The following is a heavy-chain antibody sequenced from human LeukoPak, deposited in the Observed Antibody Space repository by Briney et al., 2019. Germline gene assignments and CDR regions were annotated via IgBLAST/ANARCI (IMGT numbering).Heavy chain of an antibody. D-gene: IGHD6-6*01. CDR1: GGSFSGYY. CDR2: INHSGST. V-gene: IGHV4-34*01. CDR3: ASWVGMSIAARPGDY. J-gene: IGHJ4*02. Sequence: PSETLSLTCAVYGGSFSGYYWSWIRQPPGKGLEWIGEINHSGSTNYNPSLKSRVTISVDTSKNQFSLKLSSVTAADTAVYYCASWVGMSIAARPGDYWGQGTLSPSPQ.